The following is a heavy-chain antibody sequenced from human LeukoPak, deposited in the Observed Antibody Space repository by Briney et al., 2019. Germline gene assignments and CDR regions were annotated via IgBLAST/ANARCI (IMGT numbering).Heavy chain of an antibody. D-gene: IGHD5-18*01. CDR2: IKSKTDGGTT. V-gene: IGHV3-15*01. J-gene: IGHJ4*02. Sequence: GGSLRLSCAPSGFTFRNVWMSWPRQAPGKGLEWVGRIKSKTDGGTTDYAAPVKGRFTISRDDSKNTLYLQMNSLKTGDKAMYYCAAWKHIYGYWGQGTLVTVSS. CDR1: GFTFRNVW. CDR3: AAWKHIYGY.